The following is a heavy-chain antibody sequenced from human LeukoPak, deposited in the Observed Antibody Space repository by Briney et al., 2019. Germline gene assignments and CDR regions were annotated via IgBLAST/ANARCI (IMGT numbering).Heavy chain of an antibody. Sequence: PGGSLRLSCAASGFTFSSYGMNWVRQAPGKGLEWVAFIRYDGSNKYYADSVKGRFTISRDNSKNTLYLQMNSLRAEDTAVYYCAKDVRATVTTGYYYYYMDVWGKGTTVTISS. D-gene: IGHD4-17*01. CDR1: GFTFSSYG. CDR2: IRYDGSNK. J-gene: IGHJ6*03. CDR3: AKDVRATVTTGYYYYYMDV. V-gene: IGHV3-30*02.